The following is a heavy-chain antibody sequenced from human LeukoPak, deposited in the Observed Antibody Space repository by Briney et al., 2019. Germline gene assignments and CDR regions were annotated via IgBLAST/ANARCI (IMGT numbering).Heavy chain of an antibody. D-gene: IGHD4-17*01. J-gene: IGHJ6*02. CDR1: GFTFSSYG. Sequence: GGSLRLSCAASGFTFSSYGMHWVRQAPGKGLEWVAVIWYDGSNKYYADSVKGRFTISRDNSKNTLYLQMNSLRAEDTAVYYCARDPAHGDYASNYYYYYGMDVWGQGTTVTVSS. CDR2: IWYDGSNK. V-gene: IGHV3-33*01. CDR3: ARDPAHGDYASNYYYYYGMDV.